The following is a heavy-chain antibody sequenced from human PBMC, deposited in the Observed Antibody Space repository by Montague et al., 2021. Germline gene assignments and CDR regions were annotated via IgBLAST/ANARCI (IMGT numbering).Heavy chain of an antibody. CDR3: ARARLFNTASD. V-gene: IGHV3-66*01. J-gene: IGHJ4*02. CDR2: TYPGGAT. D-gene: IGHD2-21*02. CDR1: GFTVSNDY. Sequence: SLRLSCAASGFTVSNDYMSWIRQSPGKGLEWVSITYPGGATYSADSVKGRFTVSRDNSKNTLSLQMNSLRVDDTGVYYCARARLFNTASDWGQGTLVTVSS.